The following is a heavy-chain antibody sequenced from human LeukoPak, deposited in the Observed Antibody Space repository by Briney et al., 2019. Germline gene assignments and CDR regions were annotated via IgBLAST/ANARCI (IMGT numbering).Heavy chain of an antibody. CDR2: MYPGDFDT. V-gene: IGHV5-51*01. Sequence: GESLKIPCKGSGYSFTNYWIGWVRQLPGKGLEWMGIMYPGDFDTRYSPSFQGQVTISADKSISTAYLQWSSLKASDTAMYYCAKQNDYGAPWTAFDIWGQGTMVTVSS. CDR1: GYSFTNYW. J-gene: IGHJ3*02. D-gene: IGHD4/OR15-4a*01. CDR3: AKQNDYGAPWTAFDI.